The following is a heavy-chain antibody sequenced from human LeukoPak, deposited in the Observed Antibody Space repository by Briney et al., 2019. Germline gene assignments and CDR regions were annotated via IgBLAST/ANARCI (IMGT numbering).Heavy chain of an antibody. J-gene: IGHJ5*02. CDR3: AKGLIGVPAAIGNWFDP. V-gene: IGHV3-23*01. CDR1: GFTFSSYA. CDR2: ISGSGGST. Sequence: GGSLRLSCAASGFTFSSYAMSWVRQAPGKGLEWVSAISGSGGSTYYADSVKGRFTISRDNPKNTLYLQMNSLRAEDTAVYYCAKGLIGVPAAIGNWFDPWGQGTLVTVSS. D-gene: IGHD2-2*01.